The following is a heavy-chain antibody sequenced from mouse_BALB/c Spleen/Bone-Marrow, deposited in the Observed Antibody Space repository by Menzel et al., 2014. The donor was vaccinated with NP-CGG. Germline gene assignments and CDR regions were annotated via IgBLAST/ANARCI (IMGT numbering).Heavy chain of an antibody. CDR3: ALVGDLRLAY. V-gene: IGHV2-3*01. J-gene: IGHJ3*01. CDR2: IWGDGGT. CDR1: GFSLTSXG. Sequence: ESGPGLVAPSQRLSITCTVSGFSLTSXGXSWVXQPPXXGXXWLXXIWGDGGTNYHSPLISRLSISKDNSKNXVFLKLNSLQTDDTATYYCALVGDLRLAYWGQGTLVTVSA. D-gene: IGHD1-1*01.